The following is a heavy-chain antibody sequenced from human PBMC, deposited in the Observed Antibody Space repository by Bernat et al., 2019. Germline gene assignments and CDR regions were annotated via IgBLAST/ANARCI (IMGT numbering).Heavy chain of an antibody. D-gene: IGHD6-19*01. J-gene: IGHJ6*02. CDR2: ISYDGSNK. V-gene: IGHV3-30*03. CDR1: GFTFSSYG. Sequence: QVQLVESGGGVVQPGRSLRLSCAASGFTFSSYGMHWVRQAPGKGLEWVAVISYDGSNKYYPYSVKGRFTISRDNAKHSLYLQMNSLRAEDTAVYYCARATIAVAGTPPYYYYGMDVWGQGTTVTDSS. CDR3: ARATIAVAGTPPYYYYGMDV.